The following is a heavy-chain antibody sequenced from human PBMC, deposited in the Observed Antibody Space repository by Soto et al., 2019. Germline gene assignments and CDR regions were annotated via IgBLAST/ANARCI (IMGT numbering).Heavy chain of an antibody. CDR3: ARHIAVSGTRGFDY. D-gene: IGHD6-19*01. J-gene: IGHJ4*02. CDR2: IYHTGNR. V-gene: IGHV4-4*02. CDR1: GGSISDNW. Sequence: QVQLQESGPGLMQPSGTLSLTCAVSGGSISDNWWSWVRQPPGKGLEWIGEIYHTGNRHYNPSLEGRVTISVDKSKNHFSLNLTSVPAADTAVYYCARHIAVSGTRGFDYWGQGILVTVSS.